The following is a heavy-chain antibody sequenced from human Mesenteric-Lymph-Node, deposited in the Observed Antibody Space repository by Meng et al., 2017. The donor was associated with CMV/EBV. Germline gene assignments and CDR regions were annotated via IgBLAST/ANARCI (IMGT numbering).Heavy chain of an antibody. D-gene: IGHD3-22*01. Sequence: QLQLRGSGRGLVKPVGARSLTCTVLADSISSSSYYWGWIRQPPGKGLEWIGSIYYSGSTYYNPSLKSRVTISADTYKNQFSLKLSSVTAADTAVYYCARDRDYYDSSGYNPFDYWGQGTLVTVSS. CDR3: ARDRDYYDSSGYNPFDY. V-gene: IGHV4-39*07. J-gene: IGHJ4*02. CDR2: IYYSGST. CDR1: ADSISSSSYY.